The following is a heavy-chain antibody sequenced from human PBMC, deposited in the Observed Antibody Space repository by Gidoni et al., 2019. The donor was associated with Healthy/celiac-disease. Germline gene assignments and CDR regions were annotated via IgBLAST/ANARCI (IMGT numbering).Heavy chain of an antibody. D-gene: IGHD6-19*01. CDR3: AKLPYGPVAGFDP. CDR2: ISGSGGST. V-gene: IGHV3-23*01. CDR1: GFTFSSYA. J-gene: IGHJ5*02. Sequence: EVQLLESGGGLVQPGGSLRLSCPASGFTFSSYAMSWVRQATGKGLEGVSAISGSGGSTYYADAVKGRFTISRDNSKNTLYLQMNSLRAEDTAVYYCAKLPYGPVAGFDPWGQGTLVTVSS.